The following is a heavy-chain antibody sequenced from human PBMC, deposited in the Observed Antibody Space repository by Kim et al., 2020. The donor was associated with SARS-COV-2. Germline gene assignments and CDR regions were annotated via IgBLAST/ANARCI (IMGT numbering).Heavy chain of an antibody. J-gene: IGHJ5*02. D-gene: IGHD1-26*01. V-gene: IGHV5-10-1*01. CDR3: ARESGYNWFDP. CDR2: YT. Sequence: YTNYSPSFQGHVTISADKSISTADLQWSSLKAWDTAMYYCARESGYNWFDPWGQGTLVTVSS.